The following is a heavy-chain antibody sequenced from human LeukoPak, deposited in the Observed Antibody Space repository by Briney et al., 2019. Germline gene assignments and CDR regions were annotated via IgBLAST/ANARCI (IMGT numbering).Heavy chain of an antibody. V-gene: IGHV3-23*01. CDR2: ISGSGGNT. CDR1: GFTFSSYA. D-gene: IGHD3-22*01. J-gene: IGHJ4*02. CDR3: AKDPSLSYDSSGYYYHY. Sequence: GGSLRLSCAASGFTFSSYAMSWVCQAPGKGLEWVSGISGSGGNTYYADSVKGRFTISRDNSKNTLYLQMNSLRAEDTAVYYCAKDPSLSYDSSGYYYHYWGQGTLVTVSS.